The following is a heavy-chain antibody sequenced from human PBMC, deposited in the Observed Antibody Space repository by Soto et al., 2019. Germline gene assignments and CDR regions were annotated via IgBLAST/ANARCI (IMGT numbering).Heavy chain of an antibody. CDR3: AGAYYYHASATYYYYGMDV. CDR2: IIPIFGTA. CDR1: GGTFSSYA. J-gene: IGHJ6*02. Sequence: ASVKVSCKASGGTFSSYAISWVRQAPGQGLEWMGGIIPIFGTANYAQKFQGRVTITADESTSTAYMELRSLRSENTAVYYCAGAYYYHASATYYYYGMDVCGQVTAVTVSS. V-gene: IGHV1-69*13. D-gene: IGHD3-22*01.